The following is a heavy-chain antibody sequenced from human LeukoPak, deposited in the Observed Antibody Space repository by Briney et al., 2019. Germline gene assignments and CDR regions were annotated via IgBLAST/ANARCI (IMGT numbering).Heavy chain of an antibody. Sequence: GGSLRLSCTASGFTFRDYWMHWVRQAPGKGLEWVSVIYSGGSTYYADSVKGRFTISRDNSKNTLYLQMNSLRAEDTAVYYCARDRDGYYLFDYWGQGTLVTVSS. J-gene: IGHJ4*02. CDR1: GFTFRDYW. CDR3: ARDRDGYYLFDY. D-gene: IGHD3-22*01. V-gene: IGHV3-66*01. CDR2: IYSGGST.